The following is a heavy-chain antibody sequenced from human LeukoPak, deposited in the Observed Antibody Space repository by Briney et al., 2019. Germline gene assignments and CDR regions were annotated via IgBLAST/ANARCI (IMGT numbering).Heavy chain of an antibody. J-gene: IGHJ4*02. CDR3: ARGLACSSTRCYRGFDY. CDR1: GFTFSSYW. D-gene: IGHD2-2*02. Sequence: PGGSLRLSCAASGFTFSSYWMHWVRQAPGKGLVWVSRINSDGSSTSYADSVKGRFTISRDNAKNTLYLQMNSLRAEDTAVYYCARGLACSSTRCYRGFDYWGQGTLVTVSS. V-gene: IGHV3-74*01. CDR2: INSDGSST.